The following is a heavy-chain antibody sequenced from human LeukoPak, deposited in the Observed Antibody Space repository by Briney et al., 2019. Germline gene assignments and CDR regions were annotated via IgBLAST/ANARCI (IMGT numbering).Heavy chain of an antibody. CDR2: ISWNSGSI. J-gene: IGHJ4*02. V-gene: IGHV3-9*01. CDR3: AKDLNYYDSTFDY. D-gene: IGHD3-22*01. Sequence: GGSLRLSCAASGFTFDDYAMHWVRQAPGKGLEWVSGISWNSGSIGYADSVKGRFTISRDNAKNSLYLQMNSLRAEDTAVYYCAKDLNYYDSTFDYWGQGTLVTVSS. CDR1: GFTFDDYA.